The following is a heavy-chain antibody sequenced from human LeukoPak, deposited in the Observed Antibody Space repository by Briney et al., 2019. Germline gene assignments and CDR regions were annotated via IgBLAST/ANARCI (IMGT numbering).Heavy chain of an antibody. Sequence: PGGSLRLSCAASGFTFSSYGMHWVRQAPGKGLEWVAFIRYDGSNKYYADSVKGRFTISRDNSKNTLYLQMNSLRAEDTAVYYCAKDVGERGPAWWYFDYWGQGTLVTVSS. CDR1: GFTFSSYG. CDR2: IRYDGSNK. V-gene: IGHV3-30*02. J-gene: IGHJ4*02. CDR3: AKDVGERGPAWWYFDY. D-gene: IGHD2-8*02.